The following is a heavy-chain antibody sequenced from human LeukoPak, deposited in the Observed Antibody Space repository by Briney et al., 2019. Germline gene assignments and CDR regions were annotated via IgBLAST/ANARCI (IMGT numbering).Heavy chain of an antibody. CDR3: AKDSLGYSGYEINFDY. J-gene: IGHJ4*02. CDR1: GFTVSSNS. D-gene: IGHD5-12*01. V-gene: IGHV3-23*01. Sequence: GGSLRLSCTVSGFTVSSNSMSWVRQAPGKGLEWVSSISGSGSGGSTYYADSVKGRFTISRDNSKNTLYLQMNSLRAEDTAVYYCAKDSLGYSGYEINFDYWGQGTLVTVSS. CDR2: ISGSGSGGST.